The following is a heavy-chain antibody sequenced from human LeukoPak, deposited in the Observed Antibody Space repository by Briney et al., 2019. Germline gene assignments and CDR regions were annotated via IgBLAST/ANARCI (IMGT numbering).Heavy chain of an antibody. Sequence: GGSLRLSCAASGFTFSSYSMNWVRQAPGKGLEWVSSISSSSSYIYHADSVKGRFTISRGNAKNSLYLQMNSLRAEDTAVYYCAREGHYYYMDVWGKGTTVTVSS. J-gene: IGHJ6*03. CDR2: ISSSSSYI. CDR1: GFTFSSYS. CDR3: AREGHYYYMDV. V-gene: IGHV3-21*01.